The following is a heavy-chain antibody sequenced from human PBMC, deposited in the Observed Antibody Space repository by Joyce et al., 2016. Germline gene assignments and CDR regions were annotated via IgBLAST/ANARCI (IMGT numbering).Heavy chain of an antibody. CDR1: GGSLSGYY. CDR3: ARARRGIILARGEMGEYLQH. Sequence: QVQLQEWGAGLLKPSETLSLTCAVYGGSLSGYYWSWIRQAPGMGLEWIGEVNDRGRTNYTPSLKSRSTTSMDTSKNQFSLRLTTVTAADTAVYFCARARRGIILARGEMGEYLQHWGRGTVVIVSS. V-gene: IGHV4-34*01. CDR2: VNDRGRT. J-gene: IGHJ1*01. D-gene: IGHD3-10*01.